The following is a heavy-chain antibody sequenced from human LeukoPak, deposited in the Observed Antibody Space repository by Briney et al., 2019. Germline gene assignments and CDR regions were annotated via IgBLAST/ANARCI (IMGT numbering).Heavy chain of an antibody. CDR3: AVNRGDSSGSTPADY. CDR2: ISAYNGNT. V-gene: IGHV1-18*01. Sequence: ASVKVSCKASGYTFTSYGISWVQQAPGQGLEWMGWISAYNGNTNYAQKLQGRVTMTTDTSTSTAYMELRSLRSDDTAVYYCAVNRGDSSGSTPADYWGQGTLVTVSS. D-gene: IGHD3-22*01. CDR1: GYTFTSYG. J-gene: IGHJ4*02.